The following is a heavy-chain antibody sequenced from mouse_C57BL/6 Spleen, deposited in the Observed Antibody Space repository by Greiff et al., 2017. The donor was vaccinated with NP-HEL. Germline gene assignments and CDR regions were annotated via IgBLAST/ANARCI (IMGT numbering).Heavy chain of an antibody. CDR1: GFTFSSYA. V-gene: IGHV5-9-1*02. J-gene: IGHJ3*01. CDR3: TRDIDYSNYGGFAY. D-gene: IGHD2-5*01. CDR2: ISSGGDYI. Sequence: EVKVVESGEGLVKPGGSLKLSCAASGFTFSSYAMSWVRQTPEKRLEWVAYISSGGDYIYYADTVKGRFTISRDNARNTLYLQMSSLKSEDTAMYYCTRDIDYSNYGGFAYWGQGTLVTVSA.